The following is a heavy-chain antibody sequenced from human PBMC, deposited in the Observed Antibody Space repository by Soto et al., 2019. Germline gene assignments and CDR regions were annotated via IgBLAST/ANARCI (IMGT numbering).Heavy chain of an antibody. J-gene: IGHJ4*02. CDR2: ISAYNGNT. CDR1: GYTFTSYG. V-gene: IGHV1-18*01. Sequence: GASVKVSCKASGYTFTSYGISWVRQAPGQGLEWMGWISAYNGNTNYAQKLQGRVTMTTDTSTSTAYMELRSLRSDDTAVYYCARVAYDFWSGYYLNQDYWGQGTLVTVS. CDR3: ARVAYDFWSGYYLNQDY. D-gene: IGHD3-3*01.